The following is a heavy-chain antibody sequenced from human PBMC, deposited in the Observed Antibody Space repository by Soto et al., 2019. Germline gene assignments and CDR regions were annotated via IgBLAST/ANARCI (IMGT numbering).Heavy chain of an antibody. CDR3: ARERETYSSGWTTFDY. CDR2: IIPIFGTA. Sequence: ASVKVSCKASGGTFSSYAISWVRQAPGQGLEWMGGIIPIFGTANYAQKFQGRVTITADKSTSTAYMELSSLRSEDTAVYYCARERETYSSGWTTFDYWGQGTLVTV. V-gene: IGHV1-69*06. J-gene: IGHJ4*02. D-gene: IGHD6-19*01. CDR1: GGTFSSYA.